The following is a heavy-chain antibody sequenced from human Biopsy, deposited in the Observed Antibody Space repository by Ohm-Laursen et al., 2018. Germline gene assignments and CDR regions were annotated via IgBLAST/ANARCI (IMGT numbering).Heavy chain of an antibody. D-gene: IGHD4-11*01. J-gene: IGHJ6*02. CDR2: IYYSGST. CDR1: GVSISTYY. Sequence: SDTLSLTCAVSGVSISTYYWSWIRQSPGRGLEWIAYIYYSGSTNYNPSLQSRVSISVDTSRNQVSLTLSSVTAADTAVYYCARDSGILNYGNFKYYHYYGMDVWGQGTKVTVSS. V-gene: IGHV4-59*01. CDR3: ARDSGILNYGNFKYYHYYGMDV.